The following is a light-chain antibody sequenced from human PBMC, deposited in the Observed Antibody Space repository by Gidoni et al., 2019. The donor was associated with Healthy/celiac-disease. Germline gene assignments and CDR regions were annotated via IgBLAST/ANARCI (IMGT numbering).Light chain of an antibody. J-gene: IGLJ2*01. CDR2: DVS. V-gene: IGLV2-11*01. CDR3: CSYAGSYTVV. Sequence: QSALTQPPPVSGSPGQSVTSSCTGTSSEVGGYNHVSWYPQHPGKAPKLMIYDVSKRPSRGPDLFSGSKSGNTASLTISGLQAEDEADYYCCSYAGSYTVVFGRGTKLTVL. CDR1: SSEVGGYNH.